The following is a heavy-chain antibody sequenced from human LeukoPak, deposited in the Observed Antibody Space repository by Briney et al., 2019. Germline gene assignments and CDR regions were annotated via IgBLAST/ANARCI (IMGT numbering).Heavy chain of an antibody. CDR1: RDSVSSNSVA. CDR2: TYYRSQWHY. J-gene: IGHJ4*02. CDR3: ARSSIKSFDY. Sequence: SQTLSLTCALSRDSVSSNSVARNWIRQTPSRGLEWLGRTYYRSQWHYDYAVSVKSRIIINPDTSKNQFSLHLNSVTPEDTAVYYCARSSIKSFDYWGQGTLVTVSS. V-gene: IGHV6-1*01.